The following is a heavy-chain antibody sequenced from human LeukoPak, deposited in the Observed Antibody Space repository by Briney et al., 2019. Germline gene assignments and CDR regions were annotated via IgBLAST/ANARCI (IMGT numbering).Heavy chain of an antibody. D-gene: IGHD2-21*02. CDR3: ARVPLYCGGDCYSRFAAFDI. CDR2: MNPNSGNT. V-gene: IGHV1-8*01. CDR1: GYTFTSYD. Sequence: ASVKVSCKASGYTFTSYDINWVRQATGQGLEWMGWMNPNSGNTGYAQKFQGRVTMTRNTSISTAYMELSSLRSEDTAVYYCARVPLYCGGDCYSRFAAFDIWGQGTMVTVSS. J-gene: IGHJ3*02.